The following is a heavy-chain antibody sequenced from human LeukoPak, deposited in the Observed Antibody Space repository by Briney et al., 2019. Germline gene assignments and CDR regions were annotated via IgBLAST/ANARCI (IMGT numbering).Heavy chain of an antibody. CDR3: ARQPKWLRFFPKFPDY. D-gene: IGHD5-12*01. J-gene: IGHJ4*02. Sequence: GESLKISCKGSGYSFTSYWISWVRQMPGKGLEWMGRIDPSDSYTNYSPSFQGHVTISADKSISTAYLQWSSLKASDTAMYYCARQPKWLRFFPKFPDYWGQGTLVTVSS. CDR2: IDPSDSYT. V-gene: IGHV5-10-1*01. CDR1: GYSFTSYW.